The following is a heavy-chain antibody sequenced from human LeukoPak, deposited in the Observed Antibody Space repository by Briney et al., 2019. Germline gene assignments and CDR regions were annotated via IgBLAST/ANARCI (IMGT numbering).Heavy chain of an antibody. Sequence: PGGSLRLSCAASGFTFSNYWMTWVRQAPGKGLEGVANLRRDGSQIHYADSVKGRFTISRDNAKNSLSLQMNSLRAEDTAIYYCARDDSPTLTGPAYYDAFDIWGQGLMVTVSS. V-gene: IGHV3-7*01. CDR1: GFTFSNYW. CDR2: LRRDGSQI. J-gene: IGHJ3*02. CDR3: ARDDSPTLTGPAYYDAFDI. D-gene: IGHD4-11*01.